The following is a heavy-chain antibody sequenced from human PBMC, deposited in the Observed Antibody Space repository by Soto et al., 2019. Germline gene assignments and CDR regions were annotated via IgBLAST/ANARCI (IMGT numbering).Heavy chain of an antibody. J-gene: IGHJ4*02. CDR2: ISSTTNYI. V-gene: IGHV3-21*06. CDR3: ARESEDPTSNFDX. CDR1: GFTFTRYS. Sequence: GGSLRLSCAASGFTFTRYSMNWVRQAPGKGLEWVSSISSTTNYIYYGDSVKVRFTISIDNANNSLYLEMNSLRAEDTAVYYSARESEDPTSNFDXWGQGTLVTVSX.